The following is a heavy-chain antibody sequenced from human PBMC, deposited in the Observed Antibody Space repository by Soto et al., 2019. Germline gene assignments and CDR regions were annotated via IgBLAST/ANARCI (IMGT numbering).Heavy chain of an antibody. CDR2: IYYSGST. CDR3: AREGYSSSSFNWFDP. D-gene: IGHD6-6*01. J-gene: IGHJ5*02. V-gene: IGHV4-61*08. Sequence: SETLSLTCTVSGGSISSGDYYWSWIRQPPGKGLEWIGYIYYSGSTNYNPSLKSRVTISVDTSKNQFSLKLSSVTAADTAVYYCAREGYSSSSFNWFDPWGQGTLVTVS. CDR1: GGSISSGDYY.